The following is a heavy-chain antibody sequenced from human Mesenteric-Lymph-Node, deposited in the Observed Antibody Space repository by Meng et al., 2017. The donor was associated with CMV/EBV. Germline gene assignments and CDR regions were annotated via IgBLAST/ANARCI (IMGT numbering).Heavy chain of an antibody. CDR1: RFTFCSYS. D-gene: IGHD5-18*01. CDR3: ARDQWIDTAMVPQH. CDR2: VGAKTSYI. V-gene: IGHV3-21*01. J-gene: IGHJ1*01. Sequence: SRFTFCSYSMSWVHQAPGEGLESISSVGAKTSYICYTESVQGRFTISRDNAKDSLYLQMNSLRAENTAVYYCARDQWIDTAMVPQHWGQGTLVTVSS.